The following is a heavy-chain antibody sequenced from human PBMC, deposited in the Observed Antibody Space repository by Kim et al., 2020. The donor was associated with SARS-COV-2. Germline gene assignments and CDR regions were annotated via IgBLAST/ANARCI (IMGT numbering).Heavy chain of an antibody. Sequence: GGSLRLSCAASGFTFSSYAMHWVRQAPGKGLEWVAVISYDGSNKYYADSVKGRFTISRDNSKNTLYLQMNSLRAEDTAVYYCARDFVPGAMAYYYYGMDVWGQGTTVTVSS. CDR2: ISYDGSNK. CDR1: GFTFSSYA. CDR3: ARDFVPGAMAYYYYGMDV. V-gene: IGHV3-30-3*01. D-gene: IGHD2-2*01. J-gene: IGHJ6*02.